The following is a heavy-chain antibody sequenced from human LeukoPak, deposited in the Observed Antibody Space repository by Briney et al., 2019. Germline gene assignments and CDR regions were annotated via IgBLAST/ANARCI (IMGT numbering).Heavy chain of an antibody. CDR3: AREGDYGSYYYGMDA. J-gene: IGHJ6*04. V-gene: IGHV1-3*01. D-gene: IGHD4/OR15-4a*01. CDR1: GYTLTSYA. Sequence: ASVKISCKASGYTLTSYAIDWVRQAPGQRLEWMGWIKAGNGNTKYSQKFQGRVTITRDTSASTAYMELSSLRSEDTAVYYCAREGDYGSYYYGMDAWGKGTTVTVSS. CDR2: IKAGNGNT.